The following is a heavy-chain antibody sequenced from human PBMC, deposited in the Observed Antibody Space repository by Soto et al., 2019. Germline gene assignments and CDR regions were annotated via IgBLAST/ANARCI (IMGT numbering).Heavy chain of an antibody. D-gene: IGHD3-22*01. CDR2: IYYSGST. Sequence: SETLSLTCTVSGGSISSYYWSWIRQPPGKGLEWIGYIYYSGSTNYNPSLKSRVTLSVDTSKNQFSLKLSSVTAADTAVYYCARVRHYYDSSGYYYARTPFDIWGQGTMVTV. CDR3: ARVRHYYDSSGYYYARTPFDI. J-gene: IGHJ3*02. CDR1: GGSISSYY. V-gene: IGHV4-59*01.